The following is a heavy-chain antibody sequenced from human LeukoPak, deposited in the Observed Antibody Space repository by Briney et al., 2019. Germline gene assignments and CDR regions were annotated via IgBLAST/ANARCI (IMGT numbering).Heavy chain of an antibody. D-gene: IGHD6-6*01. CDR3: ARAKIEYSSSTPFDY. CDR2: IHHSGST. V-gene: IGHV4-38-2*02. CDR1: TYSISSGYY. Sequence: SETLSLTCSVSTYSISSGYYWGWIRQPPGKGLEWIGNIHHSGSTYYNPSLKSRVTISVDRSKNQFSLKLSSVTAADTAVYYCARAKIEYSSSTPFDYWGQGTLVTVSS. J-gene: IGHJ4*02.